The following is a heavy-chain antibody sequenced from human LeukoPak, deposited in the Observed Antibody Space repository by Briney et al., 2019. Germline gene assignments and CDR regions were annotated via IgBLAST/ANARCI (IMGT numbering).Heavy chain of an antibody. J-gene: IGHJ4*02. Sequence: SETLSLTCAVYGGSFSGYYWSWIRQPPGKGLEWIGEINHSGSTNYNPSLKSRVTISVDTSKNQFSLKLSSVTAADTAVYYCARGCRGHVGSLRYFDWFPMGYFDYWGQGTLVTVSS. CDR1: GGSFSGYY. V-gene: IGHV4-34*01. CDR3: ARGCRGHVGSLRYFDWFPMGYFDY. CDR2: INHSGST. D-gene: IGHD3-9*01.